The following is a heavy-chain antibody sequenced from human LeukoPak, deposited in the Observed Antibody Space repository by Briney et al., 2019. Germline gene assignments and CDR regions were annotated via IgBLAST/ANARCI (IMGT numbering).Heavy chain of an antibody. D-gene: IGHD5-24*01. Sequence: PSETLSLTCTVSGGSISSNYWSWVRQPPGKGLEWIGYIHYSGRTNYNPSLKSRVSISVDTSKNQFSLKLSSVTAADTAVYYCARGAGAGYNLQPFDYWGQGTLVTVSS. CDR1: GGSISSNY. CDR2: IHYSGRT. V-gene: IGHV4-59*08. CDR3: ARGAGAGYNLQPFDY. J-gene: IGHJ4*02.